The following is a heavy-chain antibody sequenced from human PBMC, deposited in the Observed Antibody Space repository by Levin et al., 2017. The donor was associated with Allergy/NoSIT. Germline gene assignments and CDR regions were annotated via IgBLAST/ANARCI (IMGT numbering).Heavy chain of an antibody. D-gene: IGHD3-10*02. CDR3: ARDVHDSFDY. J-gene: IGHJ4*02. CDR1: GFDFNRYS. V-gene: IGHV3-48*01. CDR2: ITGGSDVL. Sequence: GGSLRLSCAASGFDFNRYSMNWVRQAPGKGLEWVSYITGGSDVLYYADSVEGRFTISRDNAKNSLYLQMNSLRADDTAGYYCARDVHDSFDYWGRGALVTVSS.